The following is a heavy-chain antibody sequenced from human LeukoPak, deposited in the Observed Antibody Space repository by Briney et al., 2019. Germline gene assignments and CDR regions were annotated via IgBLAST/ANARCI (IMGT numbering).Heavy chain of an antibody. Sequence: PSQTLSLTCTVSGGSISSGSYYWSWIRQPAGKGLEWIGRIYTSGSTNYNPSLKSRVTISVDTSKNQFSLKLSSVTAADTAVYYCARGDAYHSSGHLAYWGQGTLVTVSS. CDR3: ARGDAYHSSGHLAY. J-gene: IGHJ4*02. D-gene: IGHD3-22*01. CDR2: IYTSGST. V-gene: IGHV4-61*02. CDR1: GGSISSGSYY.